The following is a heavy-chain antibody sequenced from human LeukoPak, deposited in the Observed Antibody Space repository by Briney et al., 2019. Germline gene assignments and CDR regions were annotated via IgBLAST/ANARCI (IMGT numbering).Heavy chain of an antibody. CDR3: AKERGHPLTSYHMDV. D-gene: IGHD4/OR15-4a*01. V-gene: IGHV3-23*01. CDR1: GFTFGSYA. Sequence: GGSLRLSRAASGFTFGSYAMSWVRQTPGKGLAWVSTIFGSGAGTYYADSVKGRFTISRDNSNNTLYLQLNGLRAEDTAVYFCAKERGHPLTSYHMDVWGKGTTVTVSS. J-gene: IGHJ6*03. CDR2: IFGSGAGT.